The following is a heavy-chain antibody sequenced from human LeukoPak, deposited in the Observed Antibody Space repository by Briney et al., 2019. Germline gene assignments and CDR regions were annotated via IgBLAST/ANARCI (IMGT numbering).Heavy chain of an antibody. CDR1: GFTFSSYA. J-gene: IGHJ4*02. D-gene: IGHD3-22*01. CDR3: AKGALIVVVVWVDY. V-gene: IGHV3-23*01. CDR2: ISGSGDST. Sequence: PGGSLRLSCAASGFTFSSYAMSWVRQAPGKGLEWVSAISGSGDSTYYADSVKGRDTISRDNSKNTMYLQMNSLRAEDTAVYYCAKGALIVVVVWVDYWGQGTLVTVSS.